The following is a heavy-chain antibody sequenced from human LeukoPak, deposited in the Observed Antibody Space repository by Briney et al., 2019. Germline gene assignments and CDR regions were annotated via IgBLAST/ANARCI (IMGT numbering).Heavy chain of an antibody. CDR3: AKAVRSMVTGGGYFDS. V-gene: IGHV3-23*01. Sequence: AGGSLRLSCAASGFAFSNYAMGWVRQAPGKGLEWVSSLSGGGDSRYYADSVMGRFTISRDNSKNTLYLQMNSLRAEDTAVYYCAKAVRSMVTGGGYFDSWGQGTLVTVSS. CDR2: LSGGGDSR. CDR1: GFAFSNYA. D-gene: IGHD3-10*01. J-gene: IGHJ4*02.